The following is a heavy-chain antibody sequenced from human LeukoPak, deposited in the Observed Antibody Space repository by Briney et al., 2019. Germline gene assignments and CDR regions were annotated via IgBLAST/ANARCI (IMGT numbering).Heavy chain of an antibody. J-gene: IGHJ4*02. CDR3: AREGGPYRPLDY. CDR2: VDLQGST. V-gene: IGHV4-4*02. Sequence: SETLSLTCGVSGGSITNTNYWTWVRQPPGKGLEWIGEVDLQGSTNYNPSLMGRVAISVDTSENHISLQLTSVTAADTAVYYCAREGGPYRPLDYSGQGTLVTVSS. CDR1: GGSITNTNY.